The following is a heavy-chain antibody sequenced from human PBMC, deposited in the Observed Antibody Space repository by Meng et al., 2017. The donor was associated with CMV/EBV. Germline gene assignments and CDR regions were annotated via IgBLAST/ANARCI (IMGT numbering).Heavy chain of an antibody. V-gene: IGHV3-15*01. J-gene: IGHJ4*02. Sequence: GESLKISCAASGFTFSKAWMSWVRQAPGKGLEWVGRIKSKTDGGTTDYASPVKGRFTISRDDSKNTLYLQMNGLKTEDTAVYYCTTYFSYYFDYWGQGTLVTVSS. CDR3: TTYFSYYFDY. D-gene: IGHD2/OR15-2a*01. CDR1: GFTFSKAW. CDR2: IKSKTDGGTT.